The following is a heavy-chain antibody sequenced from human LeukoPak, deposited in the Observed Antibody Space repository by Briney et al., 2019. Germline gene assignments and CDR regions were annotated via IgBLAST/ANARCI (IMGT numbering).Heavy chain of an antibody. CDR1: GGSISSSSYY. CDR3: ARPYYYDSSGYYY. D-gene: IGHD3-22*01. J-gene: IGHJ4*02. Sequence: PSETLSLTCTVPGGSISSSSYYWGWIRQPPGKGLEWIGSIYYSGSTYYNPSLKSRVTISVDTSKNQFSLKLSSVTAADTAVYYCARPYYYDSSGYYYWGQGTLVTVSS. CDR2: IYYSGST. V-gene: IGHV4-39*01.